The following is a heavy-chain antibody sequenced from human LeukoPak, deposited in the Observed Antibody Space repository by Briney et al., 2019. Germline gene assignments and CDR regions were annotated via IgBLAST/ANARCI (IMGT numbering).Heavy chain of an antibody. V-gene: IGHV7-4-1*02. CDR3: AKKYCSSASCYFDY. Sequence: ASVKVSCKASGYTFTKYGMNWVRQAPGQGLEWMGWINTNTGNAAYAQDFTGRFVFSLDTSVSTAYLQISSLKAEDTAVYYCAKKYCSSASCYFDYWGQGTLVTVSS. D-gene: IGHD2-2*01. J-gene: IGHJ4*02. CDR2: INTNTGNA. CDR1: GYTFTKYG.